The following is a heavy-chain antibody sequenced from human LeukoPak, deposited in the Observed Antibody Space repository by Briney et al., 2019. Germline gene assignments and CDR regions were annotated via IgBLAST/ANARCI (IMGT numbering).Heavy chain of an antibody. CDR2: IYYSGST. CDR1: GGSISSSSYY. Sequence: SETLSLTCTVSGGSISSSSYYWGRIRQPPGKGLEWIGSIYYSGSTYYNPSLKSRVTISVDTSKNQFSLNLDSVTAADTAVYYCARDVRRSSSSANSYYYYMDVWGKGTTVTVSS. J-gene: IGHJ6*03. CDR3: ARDVRRSSSSANSYYYYMDV. V-gene: IGHV4-39*07. D-gene: IGHD6-6*01.